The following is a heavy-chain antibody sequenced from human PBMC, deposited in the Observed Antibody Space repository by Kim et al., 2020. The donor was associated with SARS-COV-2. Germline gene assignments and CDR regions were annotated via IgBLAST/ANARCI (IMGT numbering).Heavy chain of an antibody. V-gene: IGHV3-30*04. CDR3: ATEGGTSGRRGYFDY. CDR2: MSFDGFSK. Sequence: GGSLRLSCVTSGLYVIHWVRQAPGKGLEWVAAMSFDGFSKYFADFVKGRFTISRDDSRNTVWLQLNNLRDDDSAMYYCATEGGTSGRRGYFDYWSQGTLV. D-gene: IGHD5-12*01. CDR1: GLYV. J-gene: IGHJ4*02.